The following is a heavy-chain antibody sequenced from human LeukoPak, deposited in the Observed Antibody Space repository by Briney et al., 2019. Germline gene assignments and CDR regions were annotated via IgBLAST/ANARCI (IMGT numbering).Heavy chain of an antibody. V-gene: IGHV3-21*04. CDR1: GFTFSSYS. J-gene: IGHJ4*02. CDR3: AKAATRPTHYYFDY. Sequence: PGGSLRLSCAASGFTFSSYSMNWVRQAPGKGLEWVSSISSSSSYIYYADSVKGRFTISRDNAKNTLYLQMNSLRAEDTAVYYCAKAATRPTHYYFDYWGQGTLVTVSS. CDR2: ISSSSSYI.